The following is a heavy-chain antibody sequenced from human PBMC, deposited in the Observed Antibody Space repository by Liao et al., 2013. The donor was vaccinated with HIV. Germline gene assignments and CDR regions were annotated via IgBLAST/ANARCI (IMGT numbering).Heavy chain of an antibody. Sequence: QVQLQESGPGLVKPSETLSLTCTVSGGSISSYYWSWIRQPPGKGLEWIGYIYYSGSTNYNPSLKSRVTISVDTSKNQFSLKLTSVTAADTAVYYCTRDHAHYSNYLAHWYFELWGLGTLVTVSS. J-gene: IGHJ2*01. CDR2: IYYSGST. V-gene: IGHV4-59*12. CDR3: TRDHAHYSNYLAHWYFEL. D-gene: IGHD4-11*01. CDR1: GGSISSYY.